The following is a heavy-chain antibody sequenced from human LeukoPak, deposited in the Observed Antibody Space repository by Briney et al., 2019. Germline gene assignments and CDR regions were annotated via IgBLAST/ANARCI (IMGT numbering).Heavy chain of an antibody. CDR1: GYTFTSYY. V-gene: IGHV1-46*01. J-gene: IGHJ4*02. CDR2: INPSGGST. CDR3: ARSGDTAMVMYYFDY. Sequence: AASVKVSCKASGYTFTSYYMHWVRQAPGQGLEWMGIINPSGGSTSYAQKFQGRVTMTRDTSTSTVYMELSSLRSEDTAVYYCARSGDTAMVMYYFDYWGQGTLVTVSS. D-gene: IGHD5-18*01.